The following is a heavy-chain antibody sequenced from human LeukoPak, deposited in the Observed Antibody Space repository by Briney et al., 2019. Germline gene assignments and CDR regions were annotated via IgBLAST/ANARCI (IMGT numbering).Heavy chain of an antibody. Sequence: QTRGSLKVSRATSGITFSRKAMSWVPPAPGKRLGWVSDILGSGDNTYYVDAVRGRFTISRDNSKNTRYLHMNNLRAEGTALYYFAKRPDCSNDACSQGDYWGRGKGVIVTS. V-gene: IGHV3-23*01. D-gene: IGHD2-8*01. CDR1: GITFSRKA. CDR2: ILGSGDNT. CDR3: AKRPDCSNDACSQGDY. J-gene: IGHJ4*02.